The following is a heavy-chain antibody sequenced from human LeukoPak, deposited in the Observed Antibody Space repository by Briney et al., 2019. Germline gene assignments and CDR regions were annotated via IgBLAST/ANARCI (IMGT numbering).Heavy chain of an antibody. V-gene: IGHV3-30*03. Sequence: GGSLRLSCAASGFTFSSYGMHWVRQAPGKGLEWVAVISYDGSNKYYADSVKGRFTISRDNSKNTLYLQMNSLRAEDTAVYYCARVGATGRVDPWGQGTLVTVSS. D-gene: IGHD1-26*01. CDR1: GFTFSSYG. J-gene: IGHJ5*02. CDR3: ARVGATGRVDP. CDR2: ISYDGSNK.